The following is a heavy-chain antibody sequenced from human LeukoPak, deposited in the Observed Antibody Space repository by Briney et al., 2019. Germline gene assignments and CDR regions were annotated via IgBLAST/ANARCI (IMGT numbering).Heavy chain of an antibody. CDR1: GGSISSYY. J-gene: IGHJ6*03. D-gene: IGHD3-3*01. Sequence: SETLSLTCTVSGGSISSYYWSWIRQPPGKGLEWIGYIYYSGSTNYNPSLKSRVTISVDTSKNQFSLKLSSVTAVDTAVYYCARAPGLRFLEWSAYYYYYYMDVWGKGTTVTVSS. V-gene: IGHV4-59*01. CDR3: ARAPGLRFLEWSAYYYYYYMDV. CDR2: IYYSGST.